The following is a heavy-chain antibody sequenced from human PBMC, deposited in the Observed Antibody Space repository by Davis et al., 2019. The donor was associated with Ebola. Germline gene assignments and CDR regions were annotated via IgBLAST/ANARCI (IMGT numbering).Heavy chain of an antibody. Sequence: GESLKISCAASGFTFSSNWMHWVRQAPGKGLVWVSRTNSDGSITSYADSVKGRFTISRDNAKNTLYLQMNSLRDEDTAVYYCARGWLRSAFDQWGQGTLVTVSS. CDR3: ARGWLRSAFDQ. CDR1: GFTFSSNW. D-gene: IGHD5-12*01. CDR2: TNSDGSIT. V-gene: IGHV3-74*01. J-gene: IGHJ4*02.